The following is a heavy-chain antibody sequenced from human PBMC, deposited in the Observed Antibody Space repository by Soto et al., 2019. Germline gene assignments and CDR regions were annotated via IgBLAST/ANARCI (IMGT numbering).Heavy chain of an antibody. V-gene: IGHV1-69*13. CDR1: GYTFTGYY. CDR2: IIPIFGTT. Sequence: ASVKVSCKASGYTFTGYYMHWVRQAPGQGLEWMGGIIPIFGTTNYAQKFQGRVTFTADESTSTAYMELSSLGSEDTAVYYCARAVTTPWYFDLWGRGTLVTVSS. CDR3: ARAVTTPWYFDL. J-gene: IGHJ2*01. D-gene: IGHD4-17*01.